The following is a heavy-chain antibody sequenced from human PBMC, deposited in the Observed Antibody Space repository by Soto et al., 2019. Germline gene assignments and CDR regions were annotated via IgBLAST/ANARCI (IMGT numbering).Heavy chain of an antibody. D-gene: IGHD3-22*01. CDR1: GASVSTAY. Sequence: SETLSLTCTVSGASVSTAYWSWIRRPPGKRLEYIGFIYNGGSPNYNPSLKSRVTISVDRSKNQFSLKLSSVTAADTAVYYYARVRREYDNSGPVDYWGQGTLVTVSS. J-gene: IGHJ4*02. V-gene: IGHV4-59*02. CDR3: ARVRREYDNSGPVDY. CDR2: IYNGGSP.